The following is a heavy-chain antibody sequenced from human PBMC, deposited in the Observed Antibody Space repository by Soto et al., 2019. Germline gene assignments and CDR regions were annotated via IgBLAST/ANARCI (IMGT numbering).Heavy chain of an antibody. J-gene: IGHJ6*02. CDR3: ARARMVRGVIYYYGMDV. V-gene: IGHV4-31*03. Sequence: QVQLQESGPRLVKSSQTLSLTCTVSGGSISSGGNYWSWIRQHPGKGLEWIGYIYHSGSTYYNPSLKSRVTISVDTSKNQFSLKLNSVTAADTAVYYCARARMVRGVIYYYGMDVWGQGTTVTVSS. D-gene: IGHD3-10*01. CDR1: GGSISSGGNY. CDR2: IYHSGST.